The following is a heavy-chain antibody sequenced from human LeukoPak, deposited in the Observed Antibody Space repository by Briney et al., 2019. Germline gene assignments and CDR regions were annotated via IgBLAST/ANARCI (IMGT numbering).Heavy chain of an antibody. CDR1: GFIVSSNY. Sequence: KAGGSLRLSCAASGFIVSSNYMNWVRQAPGKGLEWVANIKQDGSEKYYVDSVKGRFTISRDNAKNSLYLQMNSLTAEDTAVYYCARDQGYYYDSSGYYPFYGVDAFDIWGQGTMVTVSS. CDR3: ARDQGYYYDSSGYYPFYGVDAFDI. D-gene: IGHD3-22*01. CDR2: IKQDGSEK. V-gene: IGHV3-7*01. J-gene: IGHJ3*02.